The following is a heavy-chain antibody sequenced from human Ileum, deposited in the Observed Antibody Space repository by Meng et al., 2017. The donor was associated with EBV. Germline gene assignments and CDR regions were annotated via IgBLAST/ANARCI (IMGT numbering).Heavy chain of an antibody. V-gene: IGHV4-30-4*01. J-gene: IGHJ4*02. CDR2: IYDSISGNT. D-gene: IGHD2-15*01. CDR1: SCSVRSDNYH. Sequence: QLPEAGPGLVNPSQTLSLACGVSSCSVRSDNYHWSWIRQPPRQGLEWIGFIYDSISGNTFYNPSLERRVTISLDASKNQFSLKLSSVTAADTAVYYCATCALGRGGPGYWGQGTLVTVSS. CDR3: ATCALGRGGPGY.